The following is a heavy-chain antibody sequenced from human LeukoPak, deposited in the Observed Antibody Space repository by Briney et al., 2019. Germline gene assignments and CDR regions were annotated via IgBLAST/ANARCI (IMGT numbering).Heavy chain of an antibody. CDR2: INPSGGST. J-gene: IGHJ4*02. V-gene: IGHV1-46*01. D-gene: IGHD5-18*01. CDR1: GYTLTSYY. Sequence: ASVKVSCKASGYTLTSYYMHWVRQAPGQGLEWMGIINPSGGSTSYAQKFQGRVTMTRDTSTSTVYMELSSLRSEDTAAYYCARAGGRLRGIQLWLRSAFDYWGQGTLVTVCS. CDR3: ARAGGRLRGIQLWLRSAFDY.